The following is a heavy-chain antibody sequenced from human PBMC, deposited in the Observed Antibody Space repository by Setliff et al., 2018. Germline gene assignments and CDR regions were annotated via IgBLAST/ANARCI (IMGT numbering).Heavy chain of an antibody. J-gene: IGHJ5*02. Sequence: ASVKVSCKASGYTFTSYAMNWVRQAPGQGLEWMGWINTNTGNPTYAQGFTGRFVFSLDTSVSTAYLQISSLKAEDTAVYYCARDRRCSSTSCYRDLDWFDPWGQGTLVTVSS. D-gene: IGHD2-2*01. CDR3: ARDRRCSSTSCYRDLDWFDP. CDR1: GYTFTSYA. V-gene: IGHV7-4-1*02. CDR2: INTNTGNP.